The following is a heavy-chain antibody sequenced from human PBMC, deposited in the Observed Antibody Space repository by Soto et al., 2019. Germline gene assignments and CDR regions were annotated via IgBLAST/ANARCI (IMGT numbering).Heavy chain of an antibody. D-gene: IGHD5-12*01. CDR2: ISYDGSNK. CDR3: AKAEEMATITDAFDI. CDR1: GFTFSSYG. J-gene: IGHJ3*02. Sequence: PGGSLRLSCAASGFTFSSYGMHWVRQAPGKGLEWVAVISYDGSNKYYADSVKGRFTISRDNSKNTLYLQMNSLRAEDTAVYYCAKAEEMATITDAFDIWGQGTMVTVS. V-gene: IGHV3-30*18.